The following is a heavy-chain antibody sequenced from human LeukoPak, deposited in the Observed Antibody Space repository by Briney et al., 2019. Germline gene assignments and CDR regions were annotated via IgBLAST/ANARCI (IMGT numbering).Heavy chain of an antibody. CDR3: ARRNSVTQGLDN. CDR2: IRNRANSYTT. V-gene: IGHV3-72*01. D-gene: IGHD5/OR15-5a*01. J-gene: IGHJ4*02. CDR1: GFTFIDHY. Sequence: GGSLRLSCAASGFTFIDHYMDWVRQAPGKGLEWIGRIRNRANSYTTEYAASVKGRFTVSRDDSKNSLFLQMNSLESEDTAVYYCARRNSVTQGLDNWGQGTLVTVSS.